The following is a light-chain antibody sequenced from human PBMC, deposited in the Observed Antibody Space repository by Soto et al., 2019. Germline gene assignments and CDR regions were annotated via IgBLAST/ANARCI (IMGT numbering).Light chain of an antibody. Sequence: DIQMTQSPSSLSASVEDRVTITCRASQSINSHLNWYQQQPGKAPKLLIYAASSLQSGVPSRFSGSGSGTDFTLTISSLQPEDFVTYYCQQTYSFPFTFGPGTKVDVK. CDR2: AAS. V-gene: IGKV1-39*01. J-gene: IGKJ3*01. CDR3: QQTYSFPFT. CDR1: QSINSH.